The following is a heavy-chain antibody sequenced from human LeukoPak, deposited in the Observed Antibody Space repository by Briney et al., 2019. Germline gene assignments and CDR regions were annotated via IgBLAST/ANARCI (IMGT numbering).Heavy chain of an antibody. V-gene: IGHV1-2*02. J-gene: IGHJ5*02. D-gene: IGHD2-2*01. CDR2: MNPNTGDT. CDR1: GYTFAGYY. CDR3: AKDPFDQMLPENWFDP. Sequence: ASVKVSCKASGYTFAGYYIHWVRQAPGQGLEWVGWMNPNTGDTTYERSFQGRVTMTRDTSISTAYMELSSLSFDDTAVYYCAKDPFDQMLPENWFDPWGQGTLVTVSS.